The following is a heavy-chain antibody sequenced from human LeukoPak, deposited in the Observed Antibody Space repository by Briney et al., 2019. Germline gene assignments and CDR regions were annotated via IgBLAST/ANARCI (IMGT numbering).Heavy chain of an antibody. Sequence: ASVKASCKASGYTFTSYDINWVRQATGQGLEWMGWMNPNSGNTGYAQKFQGRVTMTRNTSISTAYMELSSLRSEDTAVYYCAIPGIVGARYGMDVWGQGTTVTVSS. CDR2: MNPNSGNT. D-gene: IGHD1-26*01. V-gene: IGHV1-8*01. J-gene: IGHJ6*02. CDR1: GYTFTSYD. CDR3: AIPGIVGARYGMDV.